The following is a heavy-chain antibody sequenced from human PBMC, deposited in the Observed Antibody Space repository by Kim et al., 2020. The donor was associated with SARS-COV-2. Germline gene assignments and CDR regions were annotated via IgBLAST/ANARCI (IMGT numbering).Heavy chain of an antibody. CDR2: MTGTTSSR. Sequence: GGSLRLSCVGSGFIFSNYGMRWVRQAPGKGLEWVAGMTGTTSSRFYADSVKGRFTISRDNSKNSLFLEMSSLTSEDTAVYYCARDILGSGSPYDTFHFWG. V-gene: IGHV3-23*01. D-gene: IGHD3-10*01. CDR3: ARDILGSGSPYDTFHF. J-gene: IGHJ3*01. CDR1: GFIFSNYG.